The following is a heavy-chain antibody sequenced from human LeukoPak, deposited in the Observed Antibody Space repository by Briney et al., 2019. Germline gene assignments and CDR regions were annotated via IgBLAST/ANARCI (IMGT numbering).Heavy chain of an antibody. V-gene: IGHV1-69*04. CDR1: GGTFSSYA. CDR3: RCHSSSYYYGMDV. J-gene: IGHJ6*02. D-gene: IGHD6-13*01. CDR2: IIPIFGIA. Sequence: SVKVSCKASGGTFSSYAIRWVRQAPGQGLEWMGRIIPIFGIANYAQKFQGRVTITADKSTSTAYMELSSLRSEDTAVYYCRCHSSSYYYGMDVWGQGTTVTVSS.